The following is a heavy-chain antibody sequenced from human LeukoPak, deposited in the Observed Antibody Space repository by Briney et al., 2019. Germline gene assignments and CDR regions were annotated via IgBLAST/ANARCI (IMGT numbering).Heavy chain of an antibody. D-gene: IGHD5-18*01. V-gene: IGHV1-18*01. CDR1: GYTFTIYG. CDR3: ARRSYGYGWVDV. Sequence: GAAVTVSCTASGYTFTIYGISWGGQAPGEGGEWMGWISAYNGNTNYTQKLQGRVTITTDTSTSTAYMELRSLRSDDTALYYCARRSYGYGWVDVWGQGTTVTVSS. J-gene: IGHJ6*02. CDR2: ISAYNGNT.